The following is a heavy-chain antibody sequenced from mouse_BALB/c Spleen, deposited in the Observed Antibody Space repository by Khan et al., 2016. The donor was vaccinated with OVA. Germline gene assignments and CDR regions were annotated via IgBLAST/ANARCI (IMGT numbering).Heavy chain of an antibody. CDR1: GFSLTSYG. Sequence: QVQLKESGPGLVAPSQSLSITCTVSGFSLTSYGVHWVRQPPGKGLEWLGVIWAGGSTNYNSALMSRLSISKDNSKSQVFLKMNSLQTDDTAMYYCSSTYYRYDCDYAMDFWGQGTSVTVSS. J-gene: IGHJ4*01. CDR3: SSTYYRYDCDYAMDF. V-gene: IGHV2-9*02. D-gene: IGHD2-14*01. CDR2: IWAGGST.